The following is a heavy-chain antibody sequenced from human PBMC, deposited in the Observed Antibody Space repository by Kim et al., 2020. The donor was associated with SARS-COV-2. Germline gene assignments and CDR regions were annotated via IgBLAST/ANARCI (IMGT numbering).Heavy chain of an antibody. J-gene: IGHJ3*02. Sequence: TSMKTRLTISKDTSKNQVVLTMTNMDPVDTATYYCARMRGLWFSSAFDIWGQGTMVTVSS. V-gene: IGHV2-70*01. CDR3: ARMRGLWFSSAFDI. D-gene: IGHD5-18*01.